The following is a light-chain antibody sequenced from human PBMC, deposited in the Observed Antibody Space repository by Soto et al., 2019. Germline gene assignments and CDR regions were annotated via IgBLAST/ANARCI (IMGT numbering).Light chain of an antibody. Sequence: EIVLTQSPGTLSLSPGERATLSCRASESVSSNYLAWYQQKPGQAPRLLIYGASSRATGIPDRFSGSGSGTDFTLTISRLEPEDFATYYCQQYYSYPPITFGQGTRLEIK. V-gene: IGKV3-20*01. J-gene: IGKJ5*01. CDR3: QQYYSYPPIT. CDR2: GAS. CDR1: ESVSSNY.